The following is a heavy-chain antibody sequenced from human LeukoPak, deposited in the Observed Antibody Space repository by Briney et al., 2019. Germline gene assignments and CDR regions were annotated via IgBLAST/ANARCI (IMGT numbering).Heavy chain of an antibody. V-gene: IGHV4-34*01. J-gene: IGHJ3*02. CDR2: INHSGST. D-gene: IGHD2-15*01. Sequence: AETLSLTCAVYCGSFSGYYWRWIRQPPGKGLECMGEINHSGSTNYNPSLKTRLTISVDTSKNQFSVKRSSVTAADTAVYYCARDPGYCSGGSCYGHDAFDIWGQGTMVTVSS. CDR1: CGSFSGYY. CDR3: ARDPGYCSGGSCYGHDAFDI.